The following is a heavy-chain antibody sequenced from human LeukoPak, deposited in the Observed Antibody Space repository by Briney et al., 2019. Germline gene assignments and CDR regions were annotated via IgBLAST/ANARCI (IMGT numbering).Heavy chain of an antibody. CDR2: INHSGST. J-gene: IGHJ4*02. CDR3: ARHELGGSYY. V-gene: IGHV4-39*01. D-gene: IGHD1-26*01. Sequence: SETLSLTCTVSGGSISSGDYYWSWIRQPPGKGLEWIGEINHSGSTNYNPSLKSRVTISVDTSKNQFSLKLSSVTAADTAVYYCARHELGGSYYWGQGTLVTVSS. CDR1: GGSISSGDYY.